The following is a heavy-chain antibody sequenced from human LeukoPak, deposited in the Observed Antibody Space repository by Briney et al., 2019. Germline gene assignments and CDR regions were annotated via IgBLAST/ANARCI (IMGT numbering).Heavy chain of an antibody. CDR1: GGSFSGYY. CDR2: INHSGST. V-gene: IGHV4-34*01. Sequence: SETLSLTCAVYGGSFSGYYWSWIRQPPGKGLEWIGEINHSGSTNYNPSLKSRVTISVDTSKNQFSLKPSSVTAADTAVYYCARKAIFGVVVGPRFDPWGQGTLVTVSS. CDR3: ARKAIFGVVVGPRFDP. J-gene: IGHJ5*02. D-gene: IGHD3-3*01.